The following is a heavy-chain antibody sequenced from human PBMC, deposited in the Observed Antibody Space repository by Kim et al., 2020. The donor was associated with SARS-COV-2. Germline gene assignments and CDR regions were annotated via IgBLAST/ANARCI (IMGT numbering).Heavy chain of an antibody. Sequence: GGSLRLSCAASGFTFSNFGMSWVRQAPGKGLAWVSAISNSADATNYADSVKGRFTISRDDSKNTLFLQMNFLRADDTAVYYCAKRIGTVTDTRQFVFDSRGQGTLVTVSS. J-gene: IGHJ4*02. CDR3: AKRIGTVTDTRQFVFDS. V-gene: IGHV3-23*01. D-gene: IGHD4-17*01. CDR2: ISNSADAT. CDR1: GFTFSNFG.